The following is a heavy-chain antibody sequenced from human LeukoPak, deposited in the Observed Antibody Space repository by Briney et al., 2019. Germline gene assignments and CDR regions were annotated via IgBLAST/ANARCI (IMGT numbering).Heavy chain of an antibody. CDR3: AELGITMIGGV. CDR1: GFTFSNYA. D-gene: IGHD3-10*02. V-gene: IGHV3-48*03. CDR2: ISSSGSTI. J-gene: IGHJ6*04. Sequence: PGGPLRLSCAGFGFTFSNYAMSWVRQAPGKGLEWVSYISSSGSTIYYADSVKGRFTISRDNAKNSLYLQMNSLRAEDTAVYYCAELGITMIGGVWGKGTTVTISS.